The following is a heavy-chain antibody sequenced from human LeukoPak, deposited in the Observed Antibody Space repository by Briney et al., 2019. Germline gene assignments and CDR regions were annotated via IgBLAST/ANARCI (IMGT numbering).Heavy chain of an antibody. CDR3: TRDTGTTGEVKFDP. CDR2: IYHSGST. CDR1: GYSISSGYY. D-gene: IGHD4-17*01. J-gene: IGHJ5*02. V-gene: IGHV4-38-2*02. Sequence: SETLSLTCTVSGYSISSGYYWGWIRQPPGNGLEWIGSIYHSGSTYYNPSLKSRVTMSVDTSKSQFSLNLMSVTAADTAVYYCTRDTGTTGEVKFDPWGQGTLVTVSS.